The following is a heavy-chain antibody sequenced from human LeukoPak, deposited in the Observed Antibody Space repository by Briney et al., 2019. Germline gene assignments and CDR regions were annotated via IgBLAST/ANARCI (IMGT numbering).Heavy chain of an antibody. D-gene: IGHD3-3*02. J-gene: IGHJ3*02. CDR3: ARRHSDAFDI. Sequence: GSLRLSCAASGFTVSSNYMSWVRQAPGKGLEWIGEIYPSGSTNYNPSLKSRVTISVDKSKNQFSLKLSSVTAADTAVYYCARRHSDAFDIWGQGTMVTVSS. V-gene: IGHV4-4*02. CDR2: IYPSGST. CDR1: GFTVSSNY.